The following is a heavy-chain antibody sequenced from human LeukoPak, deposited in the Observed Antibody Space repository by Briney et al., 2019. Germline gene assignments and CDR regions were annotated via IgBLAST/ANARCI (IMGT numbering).Heavy chain of an antibody. CDR3: ARDTSGYSTIWYPDYYNGMDV. CDR2: IKQDGSEK. D-gene: IGHD6-13*01. V-gene: IGHV3-7*01. J-gene: IGHJ6*02. Sequence: GGSLRTSCVGSGFTISTYWMGWVRPAPGQGLEWVAKIKQDGSEKHYLDSVKGRFSIFRDNAKKSLFLHMNSLRAEDTAIYYCARDTSGYSTIWYPDYYNGMDVWGQGTTVTVSS. CDR1: GFTISTYW.